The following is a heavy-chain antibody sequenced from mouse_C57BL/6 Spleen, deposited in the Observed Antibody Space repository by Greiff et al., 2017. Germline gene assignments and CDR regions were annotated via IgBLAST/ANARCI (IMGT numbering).Heavy chain of an antibody. J-gene: IGHJ4*01. CDR1: GFTFSNYW. V-gene: IGHV6-3*01. CDR2: IRVKADNYAT. D-gene: IGHD3-2*02. CDR3: TEGWAYYAMDY. Sequence: EVKVEESGGGLVQPGGSMKLSCVASGFTFSNYWMNWVRQSPEQGLEWVAQIRVKADNYATHYAESGKGRFTISRDDSKSRVYLQMNNLRSEDTGIYYCTEGWAYYAMDYWGQGTSVTVSS.